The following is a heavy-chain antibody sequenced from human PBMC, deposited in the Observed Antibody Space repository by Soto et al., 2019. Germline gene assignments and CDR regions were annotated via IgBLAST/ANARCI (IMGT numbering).Heavy chain of an antibody. Sequence: GESLKISCKGSGYSFTSYWIGWVRQMPGKGLEWMGIIYPGDSDTRYSPSFQGQVTISADKSISTAYLQWSSLKASDTAMYYCARLDPGRYYYYYGMDVWGQGTTVTVSS. CDR1: GYSFTSYW. V-gene: IGHV5-51*01. CDR3: ARLDPGRYYYYYGMDV. J-gene: IGHJ6*02. D-gene: IGHD5-18*01. CDR2: IYPGDSDT.